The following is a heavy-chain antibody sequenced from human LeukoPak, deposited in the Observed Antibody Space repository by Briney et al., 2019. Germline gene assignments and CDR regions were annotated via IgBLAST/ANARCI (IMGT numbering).Heavy chain of an antibody. CDR3: ASSGWYVNAFDL. D-gene: IGHD6-19*01. Sequence: SVKVSCKASGYTFTSYYSNGVRQATGQGLEWMGGMNPNSGNTGYAQKFQGRVTITRNTSISTAYMELSSLRSEDTAVYYCASSGWYVNAFDLWGQGTMVTV. CDR1: GYTFTSYY. CDR2: MNPNSGNT. V-gene: IGHV1-8*03. J-gene: IGHJ3*01.